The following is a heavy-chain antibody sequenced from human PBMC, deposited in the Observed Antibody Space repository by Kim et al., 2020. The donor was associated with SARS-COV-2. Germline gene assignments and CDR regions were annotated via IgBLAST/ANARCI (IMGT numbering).Heavy chain of an antibody. J-gene: IGHJ4*02. Sequence: GGSLRLSCEASGFTFSDYWMHWVRQAPGKGLVWVSRITSDGSSKGYADSVKGRFTISRDNAKSTVYLQMNSLRDEDTAVYYCATNRYCSGRNCYWGQGTLVTVSS. V-gene: IGHV3-74*01. D-gene: IGHD2-15*01. CDR1: GFTFSDYW. CDR3: ATNRYCSGRNCY. CDR2: ITSDGSSK.